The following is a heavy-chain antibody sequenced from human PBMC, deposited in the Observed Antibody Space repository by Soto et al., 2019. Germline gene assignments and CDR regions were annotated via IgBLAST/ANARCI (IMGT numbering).Heavy chain of an antibody. J-gene: IGHJ2*01. CDR1: GFTFSSYN. CDR3: ARSIGWSNFDL. CDR2: ISSSSSYI. V-gene: IGHV3-21*01. D-gene: IGHD6-19*01. Sequence: EVQLVESGGGLVKPGGSLRLSCAASGFTFSSYNMNWVRQAPGKGLEWVSSISSSSSYIYYAASVKGRFTISRDNAKNSLYLQMNSLRAEDTAVYYCARSIGWSNFDLWGRGTLVTVSS.